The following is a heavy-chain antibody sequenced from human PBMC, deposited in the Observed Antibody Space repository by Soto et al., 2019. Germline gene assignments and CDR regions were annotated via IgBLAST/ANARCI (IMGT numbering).Heavy chain of an antibody. CDR1: GFIFENFG. CDR2: ISGSGFKK. D-gene: IGHD1-26*01. Sequence: GGSLRLSCAASGFIFENFGMSWVRQAPGKGLEWISSISGSGFKKYYADSVKGRFTISRDNSKSTVYLELNNLSAEDTAVYHCAKNQGVELVPLATVDWFDPWGQGSVVTVAS. CDR3: AKNQGVELVPLATVDWFDP. V-gene: IGHV3-23*01. J-gene: IGHJ5*02.